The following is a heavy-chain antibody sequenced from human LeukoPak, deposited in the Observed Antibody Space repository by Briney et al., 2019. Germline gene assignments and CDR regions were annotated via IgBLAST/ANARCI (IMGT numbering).Heavy chain of an antibody. CDR2: IIPIVNMV. V-gene: IGHV1-69*04. D-gene: IGHD5-12*01. CDR3: ARRIGERFSAHEYFDS. Sequence: SVKVSCKASGDAFSTYVFTWVRQAPGQGLEWMGRIIPIVNMVDYAEEFQGRVSITADKSTSTAYMEVSGPRSEDTAVYYCARRIGERFSAHEYFDSWGQGTQVTVSS. J-gene: IGHJ4*02. CDR1: GDAFSTYV.